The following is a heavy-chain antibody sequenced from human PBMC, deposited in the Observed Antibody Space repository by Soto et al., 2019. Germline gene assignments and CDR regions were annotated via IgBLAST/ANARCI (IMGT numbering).Heavy chain of an antibody. Sequence: QVQLVQSGAEVKKPGASVKVSCKASGYTFTSFGISWMRQAPGQGLEWMGWIRTSNGHTNYAQKLQGRVTMTTDTSTRTVYMELTSLGSDDTVVYYCARVYDFWRGYSNPFHYWGQGTLVTVSS. V-gene: IGHV1-18*01. J-gene: IGHJ4*02. D-gene: IGHD3-3*01. CDR3: ARVYDFWRGYSNPFHY. CDR1: GYTFTSFG. CDR2: IRTSNGHT.